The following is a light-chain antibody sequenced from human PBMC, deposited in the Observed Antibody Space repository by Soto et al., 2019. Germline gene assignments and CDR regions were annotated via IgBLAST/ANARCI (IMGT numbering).Light chain of an antibody. CDR3: QHLNSYPVP. J-gene: IGKJ3*01. V-gene: IGKV1-9*01. Sequence: DLQLTQSPSFLSASVGDRVTITCRASQGISSNLAWYQQKPGKAPKLLMYAASTLQSGVPSRFSGSGSGTEFTLTISSLQPEDFATYYCQHLNSYPVPFGPGTKVDIK. CDR2: AAS. CDR1: QGISSN.